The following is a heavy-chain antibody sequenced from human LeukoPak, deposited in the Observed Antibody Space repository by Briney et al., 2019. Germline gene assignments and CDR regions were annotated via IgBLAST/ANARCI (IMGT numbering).Heavy chain of an antibody. V-gene: IGHV3-23*01. CDR2: VIGCSGAT. D-gene: IGHD5-12*01. J-gene: IGHJ4*02. CDR3: AKGGYDFLEIAYFDY. Sequence: GGSLRLSCAASGFSLNKNAMNWLRQAPGKGLEWVAVVIGCSGATDYADSVKGRFTISRDNSKNKLFLQMNSLRAEDTAIYDCAKGGYDFLEIAYFDYWGQGALVTVSS. CDR1: GFSLNKNA.